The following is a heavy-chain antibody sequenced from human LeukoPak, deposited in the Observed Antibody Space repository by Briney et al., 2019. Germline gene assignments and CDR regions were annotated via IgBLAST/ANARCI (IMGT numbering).Heavy chain of an antibody. D-gene: IGHD2-15*01. CDR2: ISGSGGST. V-gene: IGHV3-23*01. Sequence: GGSLRLSCAASGFTFSSYAMSWVRQAPGEGLEWVSAISGSGGSTYYADSVKGRFTISRDNSKNTLYLQMNSLRAEDTAVYYCAKDRSGVIVVVVAATFDYWGQGTLVTVSS. CDR1: GFTFSSYA. CDR3: AKDRSGVIVVVVAATFDY. J-gene: IGHJ4*02.